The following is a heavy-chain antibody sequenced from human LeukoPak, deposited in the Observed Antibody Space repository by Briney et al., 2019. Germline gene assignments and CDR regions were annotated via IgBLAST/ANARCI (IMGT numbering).Heavy chain of an antibody. V-gene: IGHV3-23*01. CDR1: GFTFSSYA. D-gene: IGHD6-13*01. CDR3: AKYIAAPPRGMDV. CDR2: ISGSGGST. J-gene: IGHJ6*02. Sequence: PGGSLRLSCAASGFTFSSYAMRWVRQAPGKGLEWVSAISGSGGSTYYADSVKGRFTISRDNSKNTLYLQMNSLRAEDTAVYYCAKYIAAPPRGMDVWGQGTTVTVSS.